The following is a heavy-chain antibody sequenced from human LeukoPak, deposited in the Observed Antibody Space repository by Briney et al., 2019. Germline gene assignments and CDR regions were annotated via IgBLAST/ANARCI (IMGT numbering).Heavy chain of an antibody. Sequence: SGTLSLTCGVSGGSISSNNWWGWVRQPPGKGRGWVGVIYHTGITNYNPSLKSRATISVDKSKNQLPLKLSSVTAADTAVYYCARTLGYCTSTSCYTGGPYSMDVWGQGTTVTVSS. CDR2: IYHTGIT. CDR1: GGSISSNNW. J-gene: IGHJ6*03. CDR3: ARTLGYCTSTSCYTGGPYSMDV. D-gene: IGHD2-2*02. V-gene: IGHV4-4*02.